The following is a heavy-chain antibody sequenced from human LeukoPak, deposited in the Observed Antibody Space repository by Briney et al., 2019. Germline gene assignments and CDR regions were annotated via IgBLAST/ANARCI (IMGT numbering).Heavy chain of an antibody. D-gene: IGHD2-15*01. CDR3: ARKDGDY. V-gene: IGHV4-59*01. CDR2: IYSSGST. CDR1: GVSISSYH. Sequence: SETLSLTCTVSGVSISSYHWSWTRQPPVKGLEWIGYIYSSGSTNYNPSLKSRVTISVDTSKNQVSLKLSSVTAADTAVYYCARKDGDYWGQGILVTVSS. J-gene: IGHJ4*02.